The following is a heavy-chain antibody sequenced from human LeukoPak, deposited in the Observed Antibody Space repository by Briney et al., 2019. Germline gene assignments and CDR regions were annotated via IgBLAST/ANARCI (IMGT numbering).Heavy chain of an antibody. J-gene: IGHJ4*02. CDR3: ARVRPDLITMIVNTAFFDY. D-gene: IGHD3-22*01. CDR1: GGSFSGYY. CDR2: INHSGST. V-gene: IGHV4-34*01. Sequence: PSETLSLTCAVYGGSFSGYYWSWSRQPPGKGLEWIGEINHSGSTNYNPSLKSRVTISVDTSKNQFSLKLSSVTAADTAVYYCARVRPDLITMIVNTAFFDYWGQGTLVTVSS.